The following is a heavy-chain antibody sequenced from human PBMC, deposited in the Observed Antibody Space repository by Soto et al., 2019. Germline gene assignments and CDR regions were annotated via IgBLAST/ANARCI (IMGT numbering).Heavy chain of an antibody. V-gene: IGHV3-72*01. CDR3: TRGLLGGAPSYTFHGMDV. J-gene: IGHJ6*01. D-gene: IGHD1-26*01. Sequence: EVQLVESGGGLVQPGGSLRLSCAASGFTFSDHYMDWVRQAPGKGLEWVARSRNRVNSHTTEYAASVKGRFTISRDESKSSLYLQMTSLKIEDTAVYYCTRGLLGGAPSYTFHGMDVWGQGTTVTVSS. CDR2: SRNRVNSHTT. CDR1: GFTFSDHY.